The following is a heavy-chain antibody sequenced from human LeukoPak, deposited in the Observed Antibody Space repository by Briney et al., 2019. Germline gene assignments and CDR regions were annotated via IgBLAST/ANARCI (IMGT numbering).Heavy chain of an antibody. V-gene: IGHV1-69*01. J-gene: IGHJ5*02. CDR3: TRLRDEWFDP. CDR2: IIPIFGTA. D-gene: IGHD4-17*01. CDR1: GGTFNTYA. Sequence: SVKVSCKASGGTFNTYAVSWVRQAPGQGLEWMGGIIPIFGTANYAQKSQGRVTITADESTNTAYMTLSSLTSEDTAVYYCTRLRDEWFDPWGQGTLVTVSS.